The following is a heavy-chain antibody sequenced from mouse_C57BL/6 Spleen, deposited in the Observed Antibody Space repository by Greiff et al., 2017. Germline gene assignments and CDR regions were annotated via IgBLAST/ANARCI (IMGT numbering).Heavy chain of an antibody. CDR3: ARDYYGTHAMDY. CDR1: GYTFTSYW. CDR2: IDPSDSET. V-gene: IGHV1-52*01. Sequence: QVQLQQPGAELVRPGSSVKLSCKASGYTFTSYWMHWVKQRPIQGLEWIGNIDPSDSETHYNQKFKDKATLTVDKSSSTAYMQLSSVTSEDSAVYYCARDYYGTHAMDYWGQGTSVTVSS. D-gene: IGHD1-1*01. J-gene: IGHJ4*01.